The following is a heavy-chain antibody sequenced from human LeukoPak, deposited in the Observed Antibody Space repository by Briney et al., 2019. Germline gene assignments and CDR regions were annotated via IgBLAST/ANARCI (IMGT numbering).Heavy chain of an antibody. CDR1: GYRFSNYW. D-gene: IGHD2-15*01. J-gene: IGHJ5*02. CDR3: ARQEYCSGGSCYTWFDP. V-gene: IGHV5-51*01. Sequence: GESLKISCKGSGYRFSNYWIGWVRYMPGKGLEWMGMIYPGDSDIRYSPSFQGQVTISADKSISTAYLQWSSLKASDTAMYYCARQEYCSGGSCYTWFDPWGQGTLVTVSS. CDR2: IYPGDSDI.